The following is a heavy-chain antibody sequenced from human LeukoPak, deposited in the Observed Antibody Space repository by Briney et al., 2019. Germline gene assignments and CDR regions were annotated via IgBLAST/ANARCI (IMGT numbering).Heavy chain of an antibody. J-gene: IGHJ4*02. CDR2: ISSSGSYI. CDR1: GFTFSSYS. V-gene: IGHV3-21*01. Sequence: PEGSLRLSCAASGFTFSSYSMNWVRQAPGKGLEWVSSISSSGSYIYYGDSVKGRFTISRDNAKNSLYLQMNSLRAEDTAVYYCAREAIIDYWGQGTLVTVSS. CDR3: AREAIIDY. D-gene: IGHD2-2*02.